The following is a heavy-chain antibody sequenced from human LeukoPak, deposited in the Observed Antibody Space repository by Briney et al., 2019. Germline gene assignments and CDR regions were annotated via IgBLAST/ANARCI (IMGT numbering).Heavy chain of an antibody. Sequence: SVKVSCKASGGTFSSYAITWVRQAPGQGLEWMGGIIPIFGTANYAQKFQGRVTITADESTSTAYMELSSLRSEDTAVYYCAKQLGYCSDGSCYFPYWGQGTLVTVSS. J-gene: IGHJ4*02. D-gene: IGHD2-15*01. V-gene: IGHV1-69*13. CDR3: AKQLGYCSDGSCYFPY. CDR1: GGTFSSYA. CDR2: IIPIFGTA.